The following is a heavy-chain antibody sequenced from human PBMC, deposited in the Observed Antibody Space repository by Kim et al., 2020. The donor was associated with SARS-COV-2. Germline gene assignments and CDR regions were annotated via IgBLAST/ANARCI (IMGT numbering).Heavy chain of an antibody. Sequence: KGRFTISRDNAKNSLYLQMNSLRAEDTAVYYCARDSDEGSSGGSWNWFDPWGQGTLVTVSS. CDR3: ARDSDEGSSGGSWNWFDP. D-gene: IGHD2-15*01. J-gene: IGHJ5*02. V-gene: IGHV3-11*01.